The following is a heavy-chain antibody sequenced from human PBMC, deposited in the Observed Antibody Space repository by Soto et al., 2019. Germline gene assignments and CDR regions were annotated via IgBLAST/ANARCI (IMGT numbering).Heavy chain of an antibody. Sequence: QVRLQQWGTGLLKSSETLSLTCAVYGGSFSGYYWSWLRQPPGKGLEWIGEINHSGSTNYNPSLKSRVTISVDTSKNQFSLKVTSVTAADTAVYYCETANWSHHYFDPWGQGTLVSVSS. D-gene: IGHD1-1*01. V-gene: IGHV4-34*01. CDR2: INHSGST. J-gene: IGHJ5*02. CDR1: GGSFSGYY. CDR3: ETANWSHHYFDP.